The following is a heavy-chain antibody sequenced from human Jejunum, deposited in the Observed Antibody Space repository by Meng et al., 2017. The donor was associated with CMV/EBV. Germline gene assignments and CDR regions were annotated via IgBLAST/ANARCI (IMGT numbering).Heavy chain of an antibody. CDR1: GDSFSSGTSY. CDR3: ARYYSGWYFDN. V-gene: IGHV4-61*01. Sequence: TVSGDSFSSGTSYWSWIRQTPGKGLEWIAYIYYSGKINYNPSLKSRVTVSLDTSKNQFSLRLTSVTAAGTAVYFCARYYSGWYFDNWGQGTLVTVSS. J-gene: IGHJ4*02. CDR2: IYYSGKI. D-gene: IGHD5-12*01.